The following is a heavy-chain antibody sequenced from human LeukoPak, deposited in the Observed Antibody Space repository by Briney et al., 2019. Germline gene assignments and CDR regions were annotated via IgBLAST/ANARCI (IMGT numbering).Heavy chain of an antibody. D-gene: IGHD3-10*01. Sequence: ASVKVPCKASGYTFTSYGISWVRQAPGQGLEWMGWISAYNGNTNYAQKLQGRVTMTTDTSTSTAYMELRSLRSDDTAVYYCARTHALSTMVRGVIISSGMDVWGQGTTVTVSS. CDR3: ARTHALSTMVRGVIISSGMDV. CDR2: ISAYNGNT. J-gene: IGHJ6*02. V-gene: IGHV1-18*01. CDR1: GYTFTSYG.